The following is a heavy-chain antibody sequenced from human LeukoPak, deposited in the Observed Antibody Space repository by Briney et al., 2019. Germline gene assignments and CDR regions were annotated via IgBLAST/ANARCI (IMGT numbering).Heavy chain of an antibody. CDR3: ARDPKRQDVAPIDMATTGDGDY. Sequence: EASVKVSCKASGYTFTSYYIHWVRQAPGQGLEWMGVINPSGGSTNYAQKFQGRVTMTRDTSTSTVYMELSSLRSEDTAVYYCARDPKRQDVAPIDMATTGDGDYWGQGTLVTVSS. CDR2: INPSGGST. V-gene: IGHV1-46*01. CDR1: GYTFTSYY. D-gene: IGHD5-24*01. J-gene: IGHJ4*02.